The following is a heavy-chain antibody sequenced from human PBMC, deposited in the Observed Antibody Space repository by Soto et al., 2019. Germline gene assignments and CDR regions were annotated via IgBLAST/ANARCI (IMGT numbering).Heavy chain of an antibody. Sequence: EVQLLESGGGLVQPGGSLRLSCAASGFTFSSYAMSWVRQAPGKGLEWVSAISGSGGSTYYADSVKGRFTISRDNSKNSLYLQMNSLRAEDTAVYYCAKNKYQLLFANWFDPWCQGTLVTVSS. CDR2: ISGSGGST. V-gene: IGHV3-23*01. D-gene: IGHD2-2*01. CDR3: AKNKYQLLFANWFDP. CDR1: GFTFSSYA. J-gene: IGHJ5*02.